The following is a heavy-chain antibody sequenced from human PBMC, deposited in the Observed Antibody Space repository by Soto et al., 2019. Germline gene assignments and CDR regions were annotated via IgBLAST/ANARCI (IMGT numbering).Heavy chain of an antibody. J-gene: IGHJ4*02. CDR2: ISSSSTDT. D-gene: IGHD1-26*01. CDR3: VRDIARVGDTYYYDY. CDR1: RCSLSYYY. V-gene: IGHV3-11*06. Sequence: GSLRLSCEASRCSLSYYYISWIRQPPGQGLEWLSYISSSSTDTNYADSVRGRFTISRDNARNSLYLQMSGLRAEDTAVYYCVRDIARVGDTYYYDYWGRGTLVTVSS.